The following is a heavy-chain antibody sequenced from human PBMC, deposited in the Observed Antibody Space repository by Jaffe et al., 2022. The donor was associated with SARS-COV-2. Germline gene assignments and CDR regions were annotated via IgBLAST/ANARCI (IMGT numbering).Heavy chain of an antibody. Sequence: EVQLVESGGGLVKPGGSLRLSCAASGFTFSSYSMNWVRQAPGKGLEWVSSISSSSSYIYYADSVKGRFTISRDNAKNSLYLQMNSLRAEDTAVYYCARAEGYCSSTSCPSDAFDIWGQGTMVTVSS. CDR2: ISSSSSYI. D-gene: IGHD2-2*01. J-gene: IGHJ3*02. CDR3: ARAEGYCSSTSCPSDAFDI. V-gene: IGHV3-21*01. CDR1: GFTFSSYS.